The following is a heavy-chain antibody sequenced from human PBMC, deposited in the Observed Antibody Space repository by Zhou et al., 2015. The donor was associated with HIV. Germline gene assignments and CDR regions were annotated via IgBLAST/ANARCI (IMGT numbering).Heavy chain of an antibody. CDR2: IIPMFGTA. D-gene: IGHD6-6*01. Sequence: QVLLVQSGAEVKKPGSSVKVSCEASGGTFSNYAVSWVRQAPGQGLEWMGAIIPMFGTAKYAQKFQGRVSITADRSTNTAYMELRSLRSEDTAVYYCARDRGAARPDWRYFDLWGRGTLVTVSS. J-gene: IGHJ2*01. V-gene: IGHV1-69*06. CDR1: GGTFSNYA. CDR3: ARDRGAARPDWRYFDL.